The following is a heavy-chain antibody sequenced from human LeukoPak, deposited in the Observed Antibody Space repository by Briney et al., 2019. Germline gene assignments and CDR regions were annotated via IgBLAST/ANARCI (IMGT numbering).Heavy chain of an antibody. CDR1: GYTFITYP. D-gene: IGHD3-22*01. CDR3: VRGIDTTGYFNY. CDR2: ININTGSP. Sequence: ASVKVSCKASGYTFITYPINWVRQAPGQGLEWMGWININTGSPTYAQGLTGRFVFPLDTSVSTAFLQINSLKAEDTALYYCVRGIDTTGYFNYWGQGTLVTVSS. V-gene: IGHV7-4-1*02. J-gene: IGHJ4*02.